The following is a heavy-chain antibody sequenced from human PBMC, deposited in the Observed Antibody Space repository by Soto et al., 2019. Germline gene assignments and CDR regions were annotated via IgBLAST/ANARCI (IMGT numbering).Heavy chain of an antibody. J-gene: IGHJ6*02. CDR1: GGSISSGGYY. Sequence: PSETLSLTCTVSGGSISSGGYYWSWIRQHPGKGLEWIGYIYYSGSTYYNPSLKSRVTISVDTSKNQFSLKLSSVTAADTAVYYCARLLTPSITIFGVVTFRDYYYGMDVWGQGTTVTVSS. D-gene: IGHD3-3*01. CDR3: ARLLTPSITIFGVVTFRDYYYGMDV. V-gene: IGHV4-31*03. CDR2: IYYSGST.